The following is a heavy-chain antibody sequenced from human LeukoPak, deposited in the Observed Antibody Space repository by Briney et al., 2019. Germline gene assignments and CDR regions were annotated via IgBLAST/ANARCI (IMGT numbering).Heavy chain of an antibody. CDR1: GFTFDDYG. D-gene: IGHD1-26*01. J-gene: IGHJ4*02. V-gene: IGHV3-20*04. CDR3: AREFGGLYWEPLYYFDY. CDR2: INWNGGST. Sequence: PGGSLRLSCAASGFTFDDYGMSWVRQAPGKGLEWFSGINWNGGSTGYADSVKGRFTISRDNAKNSLYLQMNSLRAEDTALYYCAREFGGLYWEPLYYFDYWGQGTLVTVSS.